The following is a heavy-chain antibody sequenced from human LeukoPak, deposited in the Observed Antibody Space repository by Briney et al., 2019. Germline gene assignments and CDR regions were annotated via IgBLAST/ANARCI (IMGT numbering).Heavy chain of an antibody. CDR3: ATTRGYSYGFTGRRVRRFDP. V-gene: IGHV4-39*07. J-gene: IGHJ5*02. CDR1: GGSISSSSYY. CDR2: IYYSGST. Sequence: SETLSLTCTVSGGSISSSSYYWGWIRQPPGKGLECIGSIYYSGSTYYNPSLKSRVTISVDTSKDQFSLKLSSVTAADTAVYYCATTRGYSYGFTGRRVRRFDPWGQGTLVTVSS. D-gene: IGHD5-18*01.